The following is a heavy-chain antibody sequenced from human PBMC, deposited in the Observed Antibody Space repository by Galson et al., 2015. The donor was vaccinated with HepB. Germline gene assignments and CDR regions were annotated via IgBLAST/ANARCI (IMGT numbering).Heavy chain of an antibody. V-gene: IGHV3-48*02. D-gene: IGHD6-6*01. Sequence: SLRLSCAASGFTFSSYNMNWVRQAPGKGLEWVSYISTNTGTIYYADSVRGRFTISRDNAKNSLYLQMNSLRDEDTAVYYCARDNRAGESSSSRFAYWGQGTLVTASS. CDR2: ISTNTGTI. CDR1: GFTFSSYN. CDR3: ARDNRAGESSSSRFAY. J-gene: IGHJ4*02.